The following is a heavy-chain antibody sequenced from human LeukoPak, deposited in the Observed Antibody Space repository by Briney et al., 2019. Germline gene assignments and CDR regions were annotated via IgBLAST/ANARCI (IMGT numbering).Heavy chain of an antibody. J-gene: IGHJ4*02. CDR3: ARGSTMIVVVTHRGYYFDY. CDR1: GYTFTGYY. V-gene: IGHV1-2*02. D-gene: IGHD3-22*01. CDR2: INPNSGGT. Sequence: ASVKVSCKASGYTFTGYYMHWVRQAPGQGLEWMGWINPNSGGTNYAQKFQGRVTMTRDTSISTAYMELSRLRSDDTAVYYCARGSTMIVVVTHRGYYFDYWGQGILVTVSS.